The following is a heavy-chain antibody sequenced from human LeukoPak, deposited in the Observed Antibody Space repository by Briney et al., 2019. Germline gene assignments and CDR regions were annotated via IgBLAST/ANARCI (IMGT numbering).Heavy chain of an antibody. Sequence: PGGSLRLSCAASGFTLSSYSMNWVRQAPGKGLEWVSSISSSSSYIYYADSVKGRFTISRDNAKNSLYLQMNSLRAEDTAVYYCAREGTVTNTLDAFDIWGQGTMVTVSS. D-gene: IGHD4-17*01. CDR3: AREGTVTNTLDAFDI. V-gene: IGHV3-21*01. CDR1: GFTLSSYS. CDR2: ISSSSSYI. J-gene: IGHJ3*02.